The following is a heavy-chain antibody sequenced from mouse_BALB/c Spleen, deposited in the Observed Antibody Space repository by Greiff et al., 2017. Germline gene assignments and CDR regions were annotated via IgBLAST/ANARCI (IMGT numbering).Heavy chain of an antibody. CDR3: ARTGLYAMDY. V-gene: IGHV1-7*01. Sequence: LVESGAELAKPGASVKMSCKASGYTFTSYWMHWVKQRPGQGLEWIGYINPSTGYTEYNQKFKDKATLTADKSSSTAYMQLSSLTSEDSAVYYCARTGLYAMDYWGQGTSVTVSS. CDR1: GYTFTSYW. D-gene: IGHD4-1*01. J-gene: IGHJ4*01. CDR2: INPSTGYT.